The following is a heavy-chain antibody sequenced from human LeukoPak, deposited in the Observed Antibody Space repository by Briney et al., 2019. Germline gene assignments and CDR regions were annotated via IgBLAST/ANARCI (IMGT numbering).Heavy chain of an antibody. Sequence: ASVKVSCKASGYNFTIYGISWVRQAPGQGLEWMGWISGYNGNTNNAQNLQGRVTMTTDTSTSTAYMELRSLRSDDTAVYYCARCSSYCSSASCLAYIYYYYMDVWGKGTTVTVSS. V-gene: IGHV1-18*01. D-gene: IGHD2-2*01. CDR1: GYNFTIYG. CDR2: ISGYNGNT. CDR3: ARCSSYCSSASCLAYIYYYYMDV. J-gene: IGHJ6*03.